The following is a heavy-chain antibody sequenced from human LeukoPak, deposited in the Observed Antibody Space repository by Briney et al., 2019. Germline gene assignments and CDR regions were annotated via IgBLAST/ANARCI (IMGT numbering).Heavy chain of an antibody. Sequence: SETLSLTCTVSGVSIRSYYWSWIRQPAGKGLEWIGRIYSSGITNYNPSLKRRLTMSVDTSKNQFSLKLSSVTAADTAVYYCARGGPEGSYPWGQGTLVTVSS. CDR1: GVSIRSYY. J-gene: IGHJ4*02. CDR2: IYSSGIT. V-gene: IGHV4-4*07. D-gene: IGHD3-16*02. CDR3: ARGGPEGSYP.